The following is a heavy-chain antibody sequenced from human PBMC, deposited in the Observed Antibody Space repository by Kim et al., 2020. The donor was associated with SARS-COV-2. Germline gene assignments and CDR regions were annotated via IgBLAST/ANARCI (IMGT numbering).Heavy chain of an antibody. J-gene: IGHJ4*02. CDR3: ARCSSDWVSRLTSFDF. CDR2: ISEHNDNT. D-gene: IGHD3-16*01. V-gene: IGHV1-18*01. CDR1: GYPFHNYG. Sequence: ASVKVSCKTSGYPFHNYGLTWVRQAPGRGLEWMGWISEHNDNTKFDQKFQDRLAMTTDTSTGTAYMELRSLRLDDTAVYYCARCSSDWVSRLTSFDFWGQGTLVTVSS.